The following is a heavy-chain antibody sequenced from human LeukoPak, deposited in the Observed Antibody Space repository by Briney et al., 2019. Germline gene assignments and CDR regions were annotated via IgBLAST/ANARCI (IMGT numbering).Heavy chain of an antibody. Sequence: SGPMLVKPTQTLTLTCNFAGFSLDTTGVGVAWIRQPPGKALECLGIIYWDDDKRYSPSLKSRLAITKDASKNQVVLIMTNMDPVDTATYFCAHFKLGLDYSFDFWGQGALVTVSS. D-gene: IGHD1-7*01. J-gene: IGHJ4*02. V-gene: IGHV2-5*02. CDR2: IYWDDDK. CDR1: GFSLDTTGVG. CDR3: AHFKLGLDYSFDF.